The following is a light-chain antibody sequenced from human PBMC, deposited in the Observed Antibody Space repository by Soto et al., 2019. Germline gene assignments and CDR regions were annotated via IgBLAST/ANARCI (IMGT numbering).Light chain of an antibody. CDR3: QQYGSSPT. CDR1: QSVSSSY. Sequence: EIVLTQSPGTLSLSPGERATLSCRSSQSVSSSYLAWYQHKPGQAPRLLIYDVSSRATGIPDRFSGSGSGTDFTITISRLEPEDFAVYYCQQYGSSPTFGHGTKVEI. J-gene: IGKJ1*01. V-gene: IGKV3-20*01. CDR2: DVS.